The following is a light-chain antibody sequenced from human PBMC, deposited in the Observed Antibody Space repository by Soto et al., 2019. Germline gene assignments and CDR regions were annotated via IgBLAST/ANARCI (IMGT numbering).Light chain of an antibody. V-gene: IGKV3-20*01. CDR1: QSVSGNK. CDR3: QQYDSAPRT. J-gene: IGKJ1*01. CDR2: GAS. Sequence: ENLLSQSPGTPSFSPGGRATPPPRARQSVSGNKLAWYQQKPGQAPRLLIYGASSRATGIPDRFSGSGSGTDFTLSISRLEPEDLAVYYCQQYDSAPRTFGQGPKVDIK.